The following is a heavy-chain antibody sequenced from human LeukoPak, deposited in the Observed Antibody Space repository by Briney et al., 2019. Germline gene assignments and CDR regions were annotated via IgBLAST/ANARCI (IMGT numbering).Heavy chain of an antibody. Sequence: ASVKVSCKASGYTLTGYYMHWVRQAPGQGLEWMGWINPNSGGTNYAQKFQGRVTMTRDTSISTAYMELSRLRSDDTAVYYCAIKQWLVSYFDYWGQGTLVTASS. CDR2: INPNSGGT. V-gene: IGHV1-2*02. D-gene: IGHD6-19*01. CDR1: GYTLTGYY. J-gene: IGHJ4*02. CDR3: AIKQWLVSYFDY.